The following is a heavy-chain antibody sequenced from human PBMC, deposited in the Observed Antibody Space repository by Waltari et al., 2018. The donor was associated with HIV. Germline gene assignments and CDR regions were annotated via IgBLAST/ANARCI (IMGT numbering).Heavy chain of an antibody. CDR2: IWFDASNK. CDR1: GFTFSYHG. V-gene: IGHV3-33*01. J-gene: IGHJ5*01. D-gene: IGHD4-17*01. CDR3: ARGDGDYDNWFDS. Sequence: QVQVVESGGGVVQPGRSLRLSCAASGFTFSYHGMHWVRQAPGKGLGWVAVIWFDASNKYYADSVKGRFTISRDNSKNTLYLQMNSLRVEDTAVYYCARGDGDYDNWFDSWGQGTLVTVSS.